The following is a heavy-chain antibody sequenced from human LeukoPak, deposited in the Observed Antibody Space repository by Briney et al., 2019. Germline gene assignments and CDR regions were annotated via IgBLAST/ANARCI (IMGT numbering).Heavy chain of an antibody. J-gene: IGHJ3*02. CDR1: GYTFSSYY. D-gene: IGHD6-19*01. V-gene: IGHV1-46*01. CDR2: INPSGST. Sequence: GASVKVSCKASGYTFSSYYMHWVRQAPGQGLEWMGIINPSGSTSNAQKFQGRATMTRDMSTATVYMELSSLRSEDTAVYYCARGQWLGHDAFDIWGLGTMVTVSS. CDR3: ARGQWLGHDAFDI.